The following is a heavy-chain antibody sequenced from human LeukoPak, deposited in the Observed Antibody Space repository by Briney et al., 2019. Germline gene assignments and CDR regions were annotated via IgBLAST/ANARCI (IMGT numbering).Heavy chain of an antibody. Sequence: SETLSLTCRVSGGSISSYYWSWIRQPPGKGLEWIGYIYSSGSTYYNPSLKSRVTISVDTSKNQFSLKLSSVTAADTAVYYCAGIISDIVVVPAAIRIPNWFDPWGQGTLVTVSS. D-gene: IGHD2-2*02. CDR3: AGIISDIVVVPAAIRIPNWFDP. J-gene: IGHJ5*02. CDR1: GGSISSYY. CDR2: IYSSGST. V-gene: IGHV4-4*08.